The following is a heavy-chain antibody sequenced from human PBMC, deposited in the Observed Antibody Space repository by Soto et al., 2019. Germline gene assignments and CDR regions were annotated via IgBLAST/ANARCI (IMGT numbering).Heavy chain of an antibody. CDR2: IWDDGSSK. CDR1: GFTFSSYG. CDR3: SRGKQLLTYQSFDY. Sequence: QVQLVESGGGVVQPGRSLRLSCAASGFTFSSYGMRWVRQAPGKGLEWVAVIWDDGSSKYYADSVKGRFTISRDNCKNARDLRMNSMRAEGTAVYDGSRGKQLLTYQSFDYWGEGTPVIVSS. V-gene: IGHV3-33*01. D-gene: IGHD6-13*01. J-gene: IGHJ4*02.